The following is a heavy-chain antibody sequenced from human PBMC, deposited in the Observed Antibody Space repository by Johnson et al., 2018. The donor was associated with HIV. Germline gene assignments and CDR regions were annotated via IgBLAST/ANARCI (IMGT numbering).Heavy chain of an antibody. CDR1: GFTFDDYG. D-gene: IGHD3-10*01. Sequence: QVQLVESGGGVVQPGRSLRLSCAASGFTFDDYGMSWVRQAPGKGLAWVAFIRYDGSNKYYADSVKGRFTISRDNSKNTLYLQMNSLRVADTAVYYCARDWSLWFRELWPRDAFDMRGQGTKITVSS. CDR2: IRYDGSNK. J-gene: IGHJ3*02. V-gene: IGHV3-33*08. CDR3: ARDWSLWFRELWPRDAFDM.